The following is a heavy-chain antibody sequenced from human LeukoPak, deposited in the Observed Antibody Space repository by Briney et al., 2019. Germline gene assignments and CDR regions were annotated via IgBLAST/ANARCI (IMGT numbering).Heavy chain of an antibody. D-gene: IGHD6-13*01. J-gene: IGHJ4*02. V-gene: IGHV1-69*13. Sequence: ASVKVPCKASGGTFSSYAISWVRQAPGQGLEWMGGIIPIFGTANYAQKFQGRVTITADESTSTAYMELSSLRSEDTAVYYCARDRVWGIAAAGTDYWGQGTLVTVSS. CDR3: ARDRVWGIAAAGTDY. CDR1: GGTFSSYA. CDR2: IIPIFGTA.